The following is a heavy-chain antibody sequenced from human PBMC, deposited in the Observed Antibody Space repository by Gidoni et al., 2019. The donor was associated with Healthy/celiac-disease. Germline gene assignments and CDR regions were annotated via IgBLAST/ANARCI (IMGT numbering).Heavy chain of an antibody. D-gene: IGHD3-22*01. Sequence: QVQLQVSGPGLLKPSETLSLTCTVSGGPISTYYWSWIRQPPGKVLEWIGYFYYSGSTNYNPSLKSRVTIAVYTSKNQFSLKLSSVTAADTAVYYCARGKWYYYDSSGYYYDYWGQGTLVTVSS. V-gene: IGHV4-59*01. J-gene: IGHJ4*02. CDR2: FYYSGST. CDR1: GGPISTYY. CDR3: ARGKWYYYDSSGYYYDY.